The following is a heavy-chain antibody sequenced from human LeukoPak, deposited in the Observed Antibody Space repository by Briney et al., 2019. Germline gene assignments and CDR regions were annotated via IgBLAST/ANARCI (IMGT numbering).Heavy chain of an antibody. Sequence: KSSETLSLTCAVSGGSISSGGYSWSWIRQPPGKGLEWIGYIYHSGSTYYNPSLKSRVTISVDRSKNQFSLKLSSVTAADTAVYYCAASRGSYRLSSYFDYWGLGTLVTVSS. V-gene: IGHV4-30-2*01. CDR3: AASRGSYRLSSYFDY. J-gene: IGHJ4*02. CDR1: GGSISSGGYS. CDR2: IYHSGST. D-gene: IGHD3-16*02.